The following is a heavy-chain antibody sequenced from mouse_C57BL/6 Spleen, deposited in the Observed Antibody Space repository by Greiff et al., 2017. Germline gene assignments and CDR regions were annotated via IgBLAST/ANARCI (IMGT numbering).Heavy chain of an antibody. CDR2: IDPPDSYT. J-gene: IGHJ1*03. CDR1: GYTFTSYW. V-gene: IGHV1-50*01. D-gene: IGHD3-3*01. Sequence: VQLQQPGAELVKPGASVKLSCKASGYTFTSYWMQWVKQRPGQGLEWIGEIDPPDSYTNYNQKFKGKATLTVDTSSSTAYMQLSSLTSEDSAVYYCARSAGPHWYFDVWGTGTTVTVSS. CDR3: ARSAGPHWYFDV.